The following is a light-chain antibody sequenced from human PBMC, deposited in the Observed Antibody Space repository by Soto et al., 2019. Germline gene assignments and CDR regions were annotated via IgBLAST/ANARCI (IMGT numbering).Light chain of an antibody. J-gene: IGKJ3*01. CDR1: QSLRHTNGYTY. CDR2: LGS. V-gene: IGKV2-28*01. CDR3: LQALEDPANT. Sequence: DIVMTQSPLYLPVTPGEPASIFCRSSQSLRHTNGYTYLDWYLQKPGQSQKLLNSLGSNRAAWVPDMFSGNGAGTDCTLEIIRVEAEDVGVYYCLQALEDPANTFGRGTKGDLK.